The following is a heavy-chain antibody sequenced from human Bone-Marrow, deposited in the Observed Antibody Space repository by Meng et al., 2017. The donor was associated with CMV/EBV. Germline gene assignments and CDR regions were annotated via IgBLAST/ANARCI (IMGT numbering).Heavy chain of an antibody. CDR1: GFTFSSYS. CDR2: ISSSSSYI. Sequence: GESLKISCAASGFTFSSYSMNWVRQAPGKGLEWVSSISSSSSYIYYADSVKGRFTISRDNAKNSLYLQMNSLRAEDTAVYYCASDYYDSSGYPNWGQGTLVTVSS. D-gene: IGHD3-22*01. V-gene: IGHV3-21*01. CDR3: ASDYYDSSGYPN. J-gene: IGHJ4*02.